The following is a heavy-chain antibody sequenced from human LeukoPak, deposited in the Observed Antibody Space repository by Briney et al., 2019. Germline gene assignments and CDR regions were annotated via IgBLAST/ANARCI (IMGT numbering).Heavy chain of an antibody. Sequence: ASVKVSCKASGYTFTSYGISWVRQAPGEGLEWMGWISAYNGNTNYAQKLQGRVTMTTDTSTSTAYMELRSLRSDDTAVYYCARVELRYFDWLVRVDYWGQGTLFTVSS. CDR3: ARVELRYFDWLVRVDY. CDR1: GYTFTSYG. V-gene: IGHV1-18*04. CDR2: ISAYNGNT. J-gene: IGHJ4*02. D-gene: IGHD3-9*01.